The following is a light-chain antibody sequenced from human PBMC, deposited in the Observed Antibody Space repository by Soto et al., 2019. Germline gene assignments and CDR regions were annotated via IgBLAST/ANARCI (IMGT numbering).Light chain of an antibody. CDR1: ESIRNE. CDR2: DTF. Sequence: DIQMTHSPSSLSASLGDRVTITCRPSESIRNELNWFQQRPGKAPRLLIYDTFTLQSGVPSRFSGSVSGTEFSLTISSLQAGDSAIYYCQQSFTTPWTFGQGTKVEI. J-gene: IGKJ1*01. CDR3: QQSFTTPWT. V-gene: IGKV1-39*01.